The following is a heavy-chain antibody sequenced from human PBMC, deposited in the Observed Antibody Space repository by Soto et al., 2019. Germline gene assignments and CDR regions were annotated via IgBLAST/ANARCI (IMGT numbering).Heavy chain of an antibody. CDR2: IWYDGSNK. D-gene: IGHD6-19*01. CDR1: GFTFSSYG. Sequence: QVQLVESGGGVVQPGRSLRLSCAASGFTFSSYGMHWVRQAPGKGLEWVAVIWYDGSNKYYADSVKGRFTISRDNSKNTLYLHMNSLRAEDTAVYYCAREGSSGWYVFTWFDPWGQGTLVTVSS. J-gene: IGHJ5*02. CDR3: AREGSSGWYVFTWFDP. V-gene: IGHV3-33*01.